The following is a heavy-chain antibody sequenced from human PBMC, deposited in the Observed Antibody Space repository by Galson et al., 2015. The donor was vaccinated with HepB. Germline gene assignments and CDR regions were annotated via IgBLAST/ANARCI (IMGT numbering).Heavy chain of an antibody. J-gene: IGHJ4*02. D-gene: IGHD5-12*01. CDR3: ARVSSGTFAFDY. Sequence: SLRLSCAASGFTFSDYYMSWIRQAPGKGLEWVSYISSSSSYTNYADSVKGRFTISRDNAKNSLYLQMNSLRAEDTAVYYCARVSSGTFAFDYWGQGTLVTVSS. V-gene: IGHV3-11*06. CDR2: ISSSSSYT. CDR1: GFTFSDYY.